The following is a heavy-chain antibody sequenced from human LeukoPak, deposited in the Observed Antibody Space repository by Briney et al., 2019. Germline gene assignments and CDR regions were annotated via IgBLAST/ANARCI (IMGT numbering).Heavy chain of an antibody. Sequence: ASVKVSCKVSGYTLTELSMHWVRQAPGKGLEWMGGFDPEDGETIYAQKFQGRVTMTEDTSTDTAYMELSSLRSEDTAVYYCASRFTYYDFWSGYPGYYYYGMDVWGQGTTVTVSS. CDR3: ASRFTYYDFWSGYPGYYYYGMDV. CDR2: FDPEDGET. D-gene: IGHD3-3*01. V-gene: IGHV1-24*01. J-gene: IGHJ6*02. CDR1: GYTLTELS.